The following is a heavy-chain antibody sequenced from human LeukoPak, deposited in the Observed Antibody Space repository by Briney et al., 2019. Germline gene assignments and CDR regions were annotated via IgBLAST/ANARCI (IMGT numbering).Heavy chain of an antibody. V-gene: IGHV3-48*01. J-gene: IGHJ3*02. D-gene: IGHD5-12*01. CDR2: ISSSSSTI. CDR3: ARDLYVDIVATIPDAFDT. CDR1: GFTFSSYS. Sequence: GGSLRLSCAASGFTFSSYSMNWVRQAPGKGLEWVSYISSSSSTIYYADSVKGRFTISRDNAKNSLYLQMNSLRAEDTAVYYCARDLYVDIVATIPDAFDTWGQGTMVTVSS.